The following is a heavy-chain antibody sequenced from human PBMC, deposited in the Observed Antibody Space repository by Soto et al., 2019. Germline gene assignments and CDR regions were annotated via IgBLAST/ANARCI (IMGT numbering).Heavy chain of an antibody. J-gene: IGHJ6*02. D-gene: IGHD3-3*01. CDR2: ISSSGSTI. V-gene: IGHV3-48*03. CDR1: GFTFSSYE. CDR3: ATLLYYDFWSGGGGCYYGMDV. Sequence: GGSLRLSCAASGFTFSSYEMNWVRQAPGKGLEWVSYISSSGSTIYYADSVKGRFTISRDNAKNSLYLQMNSLRAEDTAVYYCATLLYYDFWSGGGGCYYGMDVWGQGTTVTVSS.